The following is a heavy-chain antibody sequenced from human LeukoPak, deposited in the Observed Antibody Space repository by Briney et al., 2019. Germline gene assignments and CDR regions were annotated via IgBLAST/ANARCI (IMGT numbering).Heavy chain of an antibody. CDR3: ARASEDTAMPSRSWYMDV. Sequence: ASVKVSCKASGYTFTSYGISWVRQAPGQGLEWMGWISAYNGNTNYAQKLQGRVTMTTDTSTSTAYMELRSLRSDDTAVYYCARASEDTAMPSRSWYMDVWGKGTTVTVSS. J-gene: IGHJ6*03. D-gene: IGHD5-18*01. CDR1: GYTFTSYG. CDR2: ISAYNGNT. V-gene: IGHV1-18*01.